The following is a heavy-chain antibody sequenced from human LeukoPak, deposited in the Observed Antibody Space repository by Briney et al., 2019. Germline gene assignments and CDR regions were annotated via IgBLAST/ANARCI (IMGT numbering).Heavy chain of an antibody. Sequence: PGGSLRLSCAASGFTVSGNYMSWVRQAPGKGLEWVSVIYSGDNTYYIDSVKGRFTTSRDNSKNTPYLQMNSLRAEDTAVYYCAGRRVLDASFDYWGQGTLVTVSS. CDR2: IYSGDNT. D-gene: IGHD3-16*01. CDR3: AGRRVLDASFDY. CDR1: GFTVSGNY. J-gene: IGHJ4*02. V-gene: IGHV3-66*02.